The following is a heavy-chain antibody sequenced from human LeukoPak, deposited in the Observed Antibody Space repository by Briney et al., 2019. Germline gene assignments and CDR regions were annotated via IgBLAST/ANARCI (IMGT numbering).Heavy chain of an antibody. V-gene: IGHV1-69*06. J-gene: IGHJ6*04. CDR1: GGTFSSYA. CDR2: IIPIFGTA. Sequence: ASVKVSCKASGGTFSSYAISWVRQAPGQGLEWMGGIIPIFGTANYAQKFQGRVTITADKSTSTAYMELSSLRSEDTAVYYCARTIFGVDTSHLLDVWGKGTTVTVSS. D-gene: IGHD3-3*01. CDR3: ARTIFGVDTSHLLDV.